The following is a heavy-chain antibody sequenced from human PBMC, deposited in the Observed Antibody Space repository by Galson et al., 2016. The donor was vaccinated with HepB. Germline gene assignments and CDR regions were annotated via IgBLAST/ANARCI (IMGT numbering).Heavy chain of an antibody. CDR2: ITGSGGNT. CDR1: GFTFSSYA. CDR3: VPLGYAVDY. V-gene: IGHV3-23*01. D-gene: IGHD5-12*01. Sequence: SLKLSCAASGFTFSSYAMSWVRQAPGKGLEWVSVITGSGGNTYYAESFKGRFNISRDNSKNTLYLQMNSLRAEDTAVFYCVPLGYAVDYWGQGTLVTVSS. J-gene: IGHJ4*02.